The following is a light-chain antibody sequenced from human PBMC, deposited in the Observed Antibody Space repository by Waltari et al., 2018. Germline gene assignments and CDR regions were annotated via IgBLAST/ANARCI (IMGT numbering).Light chain of an antibody. J-gene: IGLJ2*01. V-gene: IGLV2-8*01. CDR3: GSYAGTQKF. CDR1: SRAIGGHNY. CDR2: EVS. Sequence: QSALTQPPSASGSPGQSVTISCTGTSRAIGGHNYVSWYQQYPGKAPKLMIYEVSQRPSGVPDRFSGSKSGNTASLTVSGLQAEDEAYYYCGSYAGTQKFFGGGTKLTVL.